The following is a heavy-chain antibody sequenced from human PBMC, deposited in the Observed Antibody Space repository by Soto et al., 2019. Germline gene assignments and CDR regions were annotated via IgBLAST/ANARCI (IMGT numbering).Heavy chain of an antibody. CDR2: IYYSGST. V-gene: IGHV4-30-4*01. CDR1: GGSISSGDYY. J-gene: IGHJ4*02. Sequence: SETLSLTCAVSGGSISSGDYYWSWIRQPPGKGLEWIGYIYYSGSTYYNPSLKSRVTISVDTSKNQFSLKLSSVTAADTAVYYCAREVVTRVYLDYWGQGTLVTVSS. CDR3: AREVVTRVYLDY. D-gene: IGHD2-15*01.